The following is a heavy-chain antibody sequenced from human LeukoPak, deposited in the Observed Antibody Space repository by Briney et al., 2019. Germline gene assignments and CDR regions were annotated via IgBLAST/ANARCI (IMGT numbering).Heavy chain of an antibody. CDR2: ISSSSSYI. D-gene: IGHD5-18*01. J-gene: IGHJ4*02. CDR1: GFTISNYA. V-gene: IGHV3-21*01. Sequence: PGGSLRLSCAVSGFTISNYAMTWVRQAPGKGLEWVSSISSSSSYIYYADSVKGRFTISRDNAKNSLYLQMNSLRAEDTAVYYCARDLVPTAMVKLPDYWGQGTLVTVSS. CDR3: ARDLVPTAMVKLPDY.